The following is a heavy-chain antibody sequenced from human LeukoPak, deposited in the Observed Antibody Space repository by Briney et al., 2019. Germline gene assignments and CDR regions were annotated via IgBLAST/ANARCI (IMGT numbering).Heavy chain of an antibody. V-gene: IGHV4-39*01. CDR3: ARRAVYSKAGRYAFDI. J-gene: IGHJ3*02. CDR1: GGSISSSSYY. CDR2: IYYSGST. Sequence: SETLSLTCTVSGGSISSSSYYWGWIRQPPGKGLEWIGCIYYSGSTYYNPSLKSRVTISVDTSKNQFSLKLSSVTAADTAVYYCARRAVYSKAGRYAFDIWGQGTMVTVSS. D-gene: IGHD6-13*01.